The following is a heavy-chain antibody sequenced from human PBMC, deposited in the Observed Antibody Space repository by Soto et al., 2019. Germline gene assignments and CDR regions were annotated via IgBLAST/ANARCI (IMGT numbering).Heavy chain of an antibody. CDR3: ARDDTGADFGS. CDR2: IHPKNDDT. D-gene: IGHD2-8*02. V-gene: IGHV1-2*02. J-gene: IGHJ4*02. CDR1: GYRVINFY. Sequence: QVQLGQSGAEVKKPGASVRVSCKAFGYRVINFYLHWVRQATGQGLEWMGWIHPKNDDTNYAQKFQGRVTITRDTSISVAYLELSGLNSGDTAVYYCARDDTGADFGSWGQGTLVTV.